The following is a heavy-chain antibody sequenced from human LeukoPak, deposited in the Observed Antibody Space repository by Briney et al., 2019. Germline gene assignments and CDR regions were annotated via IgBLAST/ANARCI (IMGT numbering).Heavy chain of an antibody. Sequence: PGGSLRLSCAASGFTFSSYAMSWVRQAPGKGLEWVSAISGSGGSTYYADSVKGRFTISRDNSKDTLYLQMDSLRAEDTATYYCATYRQIQVPFEFWGQGTLVTVSS. CDR3: ATYRQIQVPFEF. J-gene: IGHJ4*02. CDR2: ISGSGGST. D-gene: IGHD5-18*01. V-gene: IGHV3-23*01. CDR1: GFTFSSYA.